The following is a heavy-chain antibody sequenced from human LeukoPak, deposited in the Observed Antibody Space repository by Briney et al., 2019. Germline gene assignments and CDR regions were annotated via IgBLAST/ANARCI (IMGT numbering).Heavy chain of an antibody. CDR3: ARAPGAALD. Sequence: SETLSLTCTVSGDSISSYYWSWIRQPPGKGLEWIGYIYYSGSTNYNPSLKSRVIMSVDTSKNQFSLKLSSVTAADTAVYYCARAPGAALDWGQGTLVTVSS. CDR2: IYYSGST. D-gene: IGHD2-15*01. J-gene: IGHJ4*02. CDR1: GDSISSYY. V-gene: IGHV4-59*12.